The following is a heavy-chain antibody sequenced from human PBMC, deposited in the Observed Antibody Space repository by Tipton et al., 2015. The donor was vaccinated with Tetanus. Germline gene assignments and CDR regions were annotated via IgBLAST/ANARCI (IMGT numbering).Heavy chain of an antibody. Sequence: TLSLTCTVSGGSISSGGYYWSWIRQHPGKGLEWIGYIYYSGSTYYNPSLKSRVTISVDTSKNQFSLKLSSVTAADTAVYYCARDIPMVTGAFDIWGQGTMVTVSS. J-gene: IGHJ3*02. V-gene: IGHV4-31*03. CDR1: GGSISSGGYY. D-gene: IGHD5-18*01. CDR3: ARDIPMVTGAFDI. CDR2: IYYSGST.